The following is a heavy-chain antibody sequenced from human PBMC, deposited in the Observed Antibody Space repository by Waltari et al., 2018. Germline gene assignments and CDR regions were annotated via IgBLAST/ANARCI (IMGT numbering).Heavy chain of an antibody. J-gene: IGHJ4*02. V-gene: IGHV4-4*02. Sequence: QLQLQESGPGLAKPSGTLCPTCAVSGDSMRTSAYWRWVRQPQGKGLEWIGQVRGDGKTNYNPSFASRVTMSLDTSTYHFALKLTSATAADTALYYCARDRGRGLYLDTWGQGTLVTVSP. CDR1: GDSMRTSAY. D-gene: IGHD1-1*01. CDR2: VRGDGKT. CDR3: ARDRGRGLYLDT.